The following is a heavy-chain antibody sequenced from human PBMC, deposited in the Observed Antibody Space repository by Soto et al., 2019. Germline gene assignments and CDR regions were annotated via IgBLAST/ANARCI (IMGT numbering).Heavy chain of an antibody. Sequence: PSETLSLTCTVSGGSISSYYWSWIRQPPGKGLEWIGYIYYSGSTNYNPSLKSRVTISVDTSKNQFSLKLSSVTAADTAVYYCARGGDYYDSSGYLGLYFDYWGQGTLVTVSS. V-gene: IGHV4-59*01. J-gene: IGHJ4*02. CDR3: ARGGDYYDSSGYLGLYFDY. CDR1: GGSISSYY. D-gene: IGHD3-22*01. CDR2: IYYSGST.